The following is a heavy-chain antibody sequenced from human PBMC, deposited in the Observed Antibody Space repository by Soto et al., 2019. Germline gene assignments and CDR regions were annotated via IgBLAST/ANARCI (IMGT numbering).Heavy chain of an antibody. V-gene: IGHV3-23*01. D-gene: IGHD1-20*01. CDR2: ISGSGDST. J-gene: IGHJ4*02. Sequence: EVQLLESGGGLVQPGGSLRLSCAASGFTFSTYAMSWVRQAPGKGLEWVSLISGSGDSTYYAASVKGRFTISRDNSKNTLYLQMNSLRTEDTAIYYCAKVSGSSNWYVFDYWGQGTLVTVSS. CDR1: GFTFSTYA. CDR3: AKVSGSSNWYVFDY.